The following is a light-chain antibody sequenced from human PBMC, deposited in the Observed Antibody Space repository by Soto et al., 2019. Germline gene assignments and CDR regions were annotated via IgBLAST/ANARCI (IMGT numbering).Light chain of an antibody. J-gene: IGKJ1*01. CDR1: QSVLYSSNNKNY. Sequence: DIVTTQSPDSLAVSLGERATINCKSSQSVLYSSNNKNYLAWYQQKPGQPPKLLIYWASTRESGVPDRFSGSGSGTDFTLTISSLQAEDVAVYYCQQYYNPPRTFGQGTKVDIK. CDR3: QQYYNPPRT. V-gene: IGKV4-1*01. CDR2: WAS.